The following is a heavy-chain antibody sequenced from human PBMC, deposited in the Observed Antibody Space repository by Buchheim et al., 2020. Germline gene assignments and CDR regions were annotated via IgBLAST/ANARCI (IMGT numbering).Heavy chain of an antibody. Sequence: QLQLQESGPGLVKPSETLSLTCTVSGGSISSSSYYWGWIRQPRGKGLEWIGSIYYSGSTYYTPSRKSRVTISVDTSKNQFSLKLSSVTAADTAVYYCARLRPGDGYNSYWGQGTL. J-gene: IGHJ4*02. D-gene: IGHD5-24*01. CDR1: GGSISSSSYY. CDR2: IYYSGST. CDR3: ARLRPGDGYNSY. V-gene: IGHV4-39*01.